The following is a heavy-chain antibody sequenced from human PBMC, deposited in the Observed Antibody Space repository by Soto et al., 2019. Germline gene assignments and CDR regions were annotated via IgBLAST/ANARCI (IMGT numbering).Heavy chain of an antibody. Sequence: EVQLVESGGGLIQPGGSLRLSCAASGFTVSSNYMSWVRQAPGKGLEWVSVIYSGGSTYYADSVKGRFTISRDNSKNTLYLQMNSLRAEDTAVYYCARSWTSRNRITGTTEFDYWGQGTLVTVSS. J-gene: IGHJ4*02. CDR2: IYSGGST. D-gene: IGHD1-20*01. CDR3: ARSWTSRNRITGTTEFDY. V-gene: IGHV3-53*01. CDR1: GFTVSSNY.